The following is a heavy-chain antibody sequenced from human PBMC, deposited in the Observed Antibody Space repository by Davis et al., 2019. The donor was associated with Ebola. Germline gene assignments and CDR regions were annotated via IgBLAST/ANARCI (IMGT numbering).Heavy chain of an antibody. D-gene: IGHD2-2*01. CDR1: GGNFRSHG. CDR2: IVPMLGIA. Sequence: SVKVSCKASGGNFRSHGISWVRQAPGQGLEWIGRIVPMLGIADSAEKFQGRVTITADESANTAYVEMNNLRSEDTAVYYCARDFEYCGSTTCFFHYWGQGTLVTVSA. CDR3: ARDFEYCGSTTCFFHY. V-gene: IGHV1-69*04. J-gene: IGHJ4*02.